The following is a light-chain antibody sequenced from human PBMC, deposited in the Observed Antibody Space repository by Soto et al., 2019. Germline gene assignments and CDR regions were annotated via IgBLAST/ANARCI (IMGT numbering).Light chain of an antibody. J-gene: IGLJ3*02. CDR1: SSNIGSNY. CDR2: SNN. V-gene: IGLV1-47*02. CDR3: SSYTSSSTQV. Sequence: QSVLTQPPSASGTPGQRVTISCSGSSSNIGSNYVYWYQQLPGTAPKLLIYSNNQRPSGVPDRFSGSKSGTSASLAISGLRSEDEADYYCSSYTSSSTQVFGGGTKLTVL.